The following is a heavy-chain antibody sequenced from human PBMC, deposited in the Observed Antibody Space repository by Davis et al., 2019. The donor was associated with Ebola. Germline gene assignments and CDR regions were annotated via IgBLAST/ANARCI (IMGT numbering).Heavy chain of an antibody. CDR2: IWSHGGNT. J-gene: IGHJ4*02. CDR3: ASGRIYCSGDRPPEY. Sequence: GGSLRLSCATSGFTFGDYGMDWVRQAPGKGLEWVAHIWSHGGNTFYADSVQGRFTISRDNSKNMLFLQMNSLRAEDTAVYYCASGRIYCSGDRPPEYWGQGTLVTVSS. CDR1: GFTFGDYG. D-gene: IGHD2-15*01. V-gene: IGHV3-33*03.